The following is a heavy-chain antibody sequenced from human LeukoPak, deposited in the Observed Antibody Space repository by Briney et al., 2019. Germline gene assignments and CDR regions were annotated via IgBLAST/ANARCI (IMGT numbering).Heavy chain of an antibody. CDR1: GGSLSSYY. Sequence: SETLSLTCTVSGGSLSSYYWSWIRQPPGKGLEWIGYISYTGNANYNPSLRSRVTISVGASKNQFSLKLSSVTAADTAVYYCARPPNPYTSGPLDYWGQGTLVTVSS. J-gene: IGHJ4*02. CDR3: ARPPNPYTSGPLDY. V-gene: IGHV4-59*12. CDR2: ISYTGNA. D-gene: IGHD3-22*01.